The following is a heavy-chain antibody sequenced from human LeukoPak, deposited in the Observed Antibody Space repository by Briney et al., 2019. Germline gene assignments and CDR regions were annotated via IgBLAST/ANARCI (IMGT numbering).Heavy chain of an antibody. V-gene: IGHV3-23*01. Sequence: GGSLRLSRAASGFTPSNYAMNSVRPAPRTGRERVSLISGSTGSTDDADSVKGRFSISRDNSKNTVYLQMNSLRVEDTAVYYCAKGPVSAIVGATTLDYWGQGTLVTVSS. D-gene: IGHD1-26*01. CDR1: GFTPSNYA. CDR3: AKGPVSAIVGATTLDY. CDR2: ISGSTGST. J-gene: IGHJ4*02.